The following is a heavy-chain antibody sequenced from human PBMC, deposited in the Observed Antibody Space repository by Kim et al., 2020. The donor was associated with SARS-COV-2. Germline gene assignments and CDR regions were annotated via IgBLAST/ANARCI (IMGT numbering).Heavy chain of an antibody. V-gene: IGHV4-34*01. CDR1: GGSFSGYY. D-gene: IGHD2-21*02. Sequence: SETLSLTCAVYGGSFSGYYWSWIRQPPGKGLEWIGEINHSGSTNYNPSLKSRVTISVDTSKNQFSLKLSSVTAADTAVYYCARVLPGQGIYGGNSAWFDPWGRGTLVTVSS. CDR2: INHSGST. CDR3: ARVLPGQGIYGGNSAWFDP. J-gene: IGHJ5*02.